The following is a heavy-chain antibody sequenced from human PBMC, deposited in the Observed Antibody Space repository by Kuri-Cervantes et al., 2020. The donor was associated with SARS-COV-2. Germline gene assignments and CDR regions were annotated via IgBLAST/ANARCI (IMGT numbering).Heavy chain of an antibody. Sequence: SVKVSCRASGDTYTHRFLHWVRQAPGQAPEWMGWITPFNGNTNYAQKFQDRVTITRDRSMKTAYMELSSLRSEDAAMYYCARSEQGAIPREDGALDIWGQGTMVTVSS. V-gene: IGHV1-45*02. CDR2: ITPFNGNT. D-gene: IGHD4/OR15-4a*01. CDR1: GDTYTHRF. J-gene: IGHJ3*02. CDR3: ARSEQGAIPREDGALDI.